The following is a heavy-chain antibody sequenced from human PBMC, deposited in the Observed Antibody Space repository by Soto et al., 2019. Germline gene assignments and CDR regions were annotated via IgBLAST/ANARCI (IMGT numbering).Heavy chain of an antibody. CDR1: GYSFTSYW. CDR2: IYPGDSDT. CDR3: ARDAGSVSGDSSSYHNGMDV. D-gene: IGHD2-21*01. J-gene: IGHJ6*02. Sequence: ASLKISCKGSGYSFTSYWIGWVRQMPGKRLESMGIIYPGDSDTRYSPSFQGHVTISSDKSISTPYLPWSSLNASDTALSYCARDAGSVSGDSSSYHNGMDVWGQGTRVTVSS. V-gene: IGHV5-51*01.